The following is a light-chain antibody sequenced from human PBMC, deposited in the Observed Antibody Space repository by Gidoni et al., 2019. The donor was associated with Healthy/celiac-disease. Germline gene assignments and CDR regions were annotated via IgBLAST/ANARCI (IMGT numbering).Light chain of an antibody. CDR3: QQYGSSPPLT. J-gene: IGKJ4*01. Sequence: EIVLTQSPGTLSLSPGERATLSCRASQSVSSNYLAWYQQKPGQAPRLLTYGASSRATGIPDRFSGSGSGTDFTLTISRLEPEDFAVYYCQQYGSSPPLTFGGGTKVEIK. CDR2: GAS. V-gene: IGKV3-20*01. CDR1: QSVSSNY.